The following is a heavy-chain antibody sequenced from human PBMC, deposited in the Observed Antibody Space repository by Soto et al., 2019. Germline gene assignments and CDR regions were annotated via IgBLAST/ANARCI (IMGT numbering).Heavy chain of an antibody. CDR3: ARAAPGTTMVRGVIARPPYGMDV. Sequence: SETLSLPYTVSGGSISSSSYYWGWIRQPPGKGLEWIGSIYYSGSTYYNPSLKSRVTISVDKSKNQFSLKLSSVTAADTAVYYCARAAPGTTMVRGVIARPPYGMDVWGQGTTVTVSS. V-gene: IGHV4-39*07. CDR1: GGSISSSSYY. CDR2: IYYSGST. D-gene: IGHD3-10*01. J-gene: IGHJ6*02.